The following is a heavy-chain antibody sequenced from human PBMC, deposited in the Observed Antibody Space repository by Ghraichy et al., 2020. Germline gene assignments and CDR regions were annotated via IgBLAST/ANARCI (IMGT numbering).Heavy chain of an antibody. CDR2: IYYSGST. Sequence: ETLSLTCTVSGGSISSSSYYWGWIRQPPGKGLEWIGSIYYSGSTYNNPSLKSRVTISVDTSKNQFSLKLSSVTAADTAVYYCAGGYLRGMDVWGQGTTVTVSS. D-gene: IGHD1-26*01. CDR3: AGGYLRGMDV. CDR1: GGSISSSSYY. J-gene: IGHJ6*02. V-gene: IGHV4-39*01.